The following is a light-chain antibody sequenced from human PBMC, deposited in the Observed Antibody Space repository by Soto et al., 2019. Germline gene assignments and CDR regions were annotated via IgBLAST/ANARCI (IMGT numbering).Light chain of an antibody. CDR1: QGVANY. CDR2: GVS. Sequence: DIQMTQSPSSLSASVGDRVTITCRASQGVANYLGWYQQKPGKVPTALIYGVSTLQSGVPSRFSGSGSDTDFTLTISSLQPEDAATYYCQHYRSAQMTFGQGTKVEIK. V-gene: IGKV1-27*01. CDR3: QHYRSAQMT. J-gene: IGKJ1*01.